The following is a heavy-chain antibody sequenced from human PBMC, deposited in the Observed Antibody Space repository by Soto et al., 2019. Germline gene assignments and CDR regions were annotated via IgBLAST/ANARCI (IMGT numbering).Heavy chain of an antibody. CDR2: ISAGGGST. Sequence: GGSLRLSCAASEFTFSNYAMTWVRQPPGKGLEWVSAISAGGGSTYYADSVRGRFTISRDNSKNTLYLQLNTLSAEDTAVYYCAKTVEMATIRPFDYWGQGTVVTVSS. CDR1: EFTFSNYA. J-gene: IGHJ4*02. V-gene: IGHV3-23*01. D-gene: IGHD5-12*01. CDR3: AKTVEMATIRPFDY.